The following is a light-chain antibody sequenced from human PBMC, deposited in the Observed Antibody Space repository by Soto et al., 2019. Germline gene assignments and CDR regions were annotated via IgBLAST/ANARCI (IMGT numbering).Light chain of an antibody. J-gene: IGKJ2*01. V-gene: IGKV3-11*01. CDR1: QSVSNN. CDR2: DAS. Sequence: EIVLTQSPATLSLSPGERATLSCRASQSVSNNLGWYQQKPGQAPRLLIYDASNRATDIPARFSGSGSGTDFTLTINSLEPEDFAVYYCQQHSNWPRTFGQGTKLEIK. CDR3: QQHSNWPRT.